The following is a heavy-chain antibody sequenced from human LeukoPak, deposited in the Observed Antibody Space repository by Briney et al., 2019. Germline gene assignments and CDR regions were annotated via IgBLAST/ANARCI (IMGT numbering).Heavy chain of an antibody. J-gene: IGHJ4*02. V-gene: IGHV5-51*01. CDR3: ASYEDYGGNGGYFDY. Sequence: GESLKISCKGSGYSFSSSWIAWVRQMPGKGLEWMGIIYPGDSDTRYSPSFQGQVTISADKSISTAYLQWSSLKASDTAMYYCASYEDYGGNGGYFDYWGQGTLVTVSS. CDR1: GYSFSSSW. D-gene: IGHD4-23*01. CDR2: IYPGDSDT.